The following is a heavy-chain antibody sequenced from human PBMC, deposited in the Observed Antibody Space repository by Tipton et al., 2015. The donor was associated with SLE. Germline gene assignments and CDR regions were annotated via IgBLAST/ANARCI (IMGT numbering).Heavy chain of an antibody. J-gene: IGHJ3*02. CDR1: GFTFGDYY. D-gene: IGHD5-12*01. Sequence: SLRLSCAASGFTFGDYYMSWIRQAPGKGLGWVSYIGSGSGSIRYYADSVKGRSTIARDNAKNSLWLQMNSLRAEDTALYYCARGSGDGYDDAFDIWGQGTMVTVSS. V-gene: IGHV3-11*01. CDR3: ARGSGDGYDDAFDI. CDR2: IGSGSGSIR.